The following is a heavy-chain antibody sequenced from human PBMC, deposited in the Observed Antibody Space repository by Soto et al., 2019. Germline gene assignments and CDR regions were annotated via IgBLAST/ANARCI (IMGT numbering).Heavy chain of an antibody. D-gene: IGHD2-2*01. J-gene: IGHJ4*02. CDR3: ARVGYCGITSCYRFDY. CDR1: GGSISSSDYY. CDR2: IYYGGST. Sequence: QLQLQESGPGLVKPSETLSLTCTVSGGSISSSDYYWGWIRQPPGKGLEWIGTIYYGGSTYYNPSLKSRVTISVDTSKNQFSLRLSSVTAADTAVYYCARVGYCGITSCYRFDYWGQGTLVTVSS. V-gene: IGHV4-39*01.